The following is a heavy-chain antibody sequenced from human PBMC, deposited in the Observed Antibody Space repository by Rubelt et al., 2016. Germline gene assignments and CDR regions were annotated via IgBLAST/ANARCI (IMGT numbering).Heavy chain of an antibody. J-gene: IGHJ5*02. Sequence: QVQLVQSGAEVKKPGASVKVSCKASGYTFTSYGISWVRQAPGQGLEWMGWISAYNGNTNYAQKLQGRVTMTTDTSTSKAYMELRSLGSDDTAVYYCARDPTTRFTSTGWFDPWGQGTLVTVSS. D-gene: IGHD5-12*01. CDR3: ARDPTTRFTSTGWFDP. CDR2: ISAYNGNT. V-gene: IGHV1-18*01. CDR1: GYTFTSYG.